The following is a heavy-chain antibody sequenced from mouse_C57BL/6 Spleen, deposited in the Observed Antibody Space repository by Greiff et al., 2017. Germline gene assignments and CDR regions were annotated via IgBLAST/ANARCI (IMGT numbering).Heavy chain of an antibody. J-gene: IGHJ3*01. Sequence: QVQLQQPGAELVKPGASVKISCKASGYAFSSYWMNWVKQRPGKGLEWIGQIYPGDGDTNYNGKFKGKATLTADKSSSTAYMQLSSLTAEDSAVYFCAYSSYGAWFAYWGQGTLVTVSA. CDR3: AYSSYGAWFAY. CDR2: IYPGDGDT. D-gene: IGHD2-5*01. V-gene: IGHV1-80*01. CDR1: GYAFSSYW.